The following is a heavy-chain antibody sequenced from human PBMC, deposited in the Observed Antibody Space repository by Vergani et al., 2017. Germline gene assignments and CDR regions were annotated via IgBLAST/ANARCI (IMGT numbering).Heavy chain of an antibody. D-gene: IGHD1/OR15-1a*01. Sequence: QVQLQQWGAGLLKPSETLSLTCAVYGGSFSGYYWSWIRQPPGKGLEWVGEINHSGSTNYNPSLKSRVTISVDTSKNQFSLKLSSVTAADTAVYYCARSRGTYFDYWGQGTLDTVSS. V-gene: IGHV4-34*01. CDR2: INHSGST. CDR1: GGSFSGYY. J-gene: IGHJ4*02. CDR3: ARSRGTYFDY.